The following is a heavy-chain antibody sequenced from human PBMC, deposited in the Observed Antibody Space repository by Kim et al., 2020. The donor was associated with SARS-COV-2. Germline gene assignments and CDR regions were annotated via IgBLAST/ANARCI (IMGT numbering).Heavy chain of an antibody. CDR3: TKLGAHNDNTGYYNFDY. CDR1: GFSFSSYG. CDR2: IIDSGAIT. D-gene: IGHD3-22*01. Sequence: GGSLRLSCAASGFSFSSYGMSWVRQAPGKGLEWVSAIIDSGAITYYVGSVRGRFTISRDNSKNMLYLQMDSLRAEDTALYYCTKLGAHNDNTGYYNFDYWGQGTLVTVSS. J-gene: IGHJ4*02. V-gene: IGHV3-23*01.